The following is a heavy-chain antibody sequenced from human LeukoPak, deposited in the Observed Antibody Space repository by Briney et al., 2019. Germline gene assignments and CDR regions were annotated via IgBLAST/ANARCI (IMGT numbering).Heavy chain of an antibody. CDR2: IYTSGST. D-gene: IGHD6-13*01. Sequence: SETLSLTCTVSGGSISSGSYYWSWIRQPAGKGLEWIGRIYTSGSTNYNPSLKSRVTISVDTSKNQFSLKLSSVTAADTAVYYCAGPRAAEGAFDIWGQGTMVTVSS. CDR1: GGSISSGSYY. J-gene: IGHJ3*02. CDR3: AGPRAAEGAFDI. V-gene: IGHV4-61*02.